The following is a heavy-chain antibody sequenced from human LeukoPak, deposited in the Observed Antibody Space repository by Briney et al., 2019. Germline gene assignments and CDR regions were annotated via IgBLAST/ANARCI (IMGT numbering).Heavy chain of an antibody. CDR3: ALLSWPTLVTLGTAGVVP. CDR1: AGTFSSYT. J-gene: IGHJ5*02. V-gene: IGHV1-69*02. Sequence: SVKVSCKASAGTFSSYTISWVRQAPGQGLEWMGRIIPILGIANYAQKFQGRVTITADKSTSTAYMELSSLRSEDTAVYYCALLSWPTLVTLGTAGVVPRGQGTLVTVSS. CDR2: IIPILGIA. D-gene: IGHD4-23*01.